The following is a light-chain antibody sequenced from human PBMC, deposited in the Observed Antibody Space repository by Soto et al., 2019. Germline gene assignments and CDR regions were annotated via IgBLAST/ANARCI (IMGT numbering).Light chain of an antibody. V-gene: IGKV3-11*01. CDR3: QQRNKWPPVT. Sequence: ESVLTQSPATQSLSPGERATLSCRASPSVSNSLAWYQHKPGQAPRLLIYDASNRATGVPTRFSGSGSGTDFTLTISSLEPEDFAVYYCQQRNKWPPVTFGGGTRVEIK. CDR2: DAS. J-gene: IGKJ4*01. CDR1: PSVSNS.